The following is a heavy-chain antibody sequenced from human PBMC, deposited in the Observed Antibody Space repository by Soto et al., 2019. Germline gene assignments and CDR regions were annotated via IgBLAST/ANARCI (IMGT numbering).Heavy chain of an antibody. CDR1: GFTFSTYA. J-gene: IGHJ4*02. CDR3: AKGGGSCCFDG. D-gene: IGHD2-15*01. Sequence: GGSVRLSCAASGFTFSTYAMSRVRQTPGKWLEWVSAISGAGGNSTFYGGSVKGRFTIPRDNSKNTLYLEMSSLGAEDTAVYYFAKGGGSCCFDGWAQGTLVTVSS. V-gene: IGHV3-23*01. CDR2: ISGAGGNST.